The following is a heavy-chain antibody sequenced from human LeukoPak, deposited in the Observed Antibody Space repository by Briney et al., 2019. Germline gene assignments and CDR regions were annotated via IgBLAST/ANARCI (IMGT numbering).Heavy chain of an antibody. CDR3: ARDGGGDRHEGYFDS. D-gene: IGHD3-16*01. CDR2: LYSADTT. Sequence: KAGGSLRLSCAASGFSVSNYYMNWVRQPPGKGLEWVSVLYSADTTYFADSVKGRFSISRGISKNMIFLEMNNLRAEDTAVYYCARDGGGDRHEGYFDSWGQGTLVTVSS. J-gene: IGHJ4*02. CDR1: GFSVSNYY. V-gene: IGHV3-66*01.